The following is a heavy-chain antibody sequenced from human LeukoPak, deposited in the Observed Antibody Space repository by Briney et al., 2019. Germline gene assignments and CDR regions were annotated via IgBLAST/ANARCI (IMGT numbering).Heavy chain of an antibody. Sequence: GGSLRLSCAASGFTFSSYAMSWARQAPGKGLEWVSAIRGSGGSTYYADSVKGRFTISRDNSKNTLYLQMNSLRAEDTAVYYCAKGSSYYGSGSYYNDAFDYMDVWGKGTTVTVSS. D-gene: IGHD3-10*01. CDR1: GFTFSSYA. CDR2: IRGSGGST. V-gene: IGHV3-23*01. CDR3: AKGSSYYGSGSYYNDAFDYMDV. J-gene: IGHJ6*03.